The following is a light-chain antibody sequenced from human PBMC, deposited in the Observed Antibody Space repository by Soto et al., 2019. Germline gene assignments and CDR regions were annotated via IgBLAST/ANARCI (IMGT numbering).Light chain of an antibody. CDR2: DVS. V-gene: IGLV2-14*03. Sequence: QSALTQPASVSGSPGQSITISCTGTSSDVGGYNYVSWYQQHPGKAPKLMIYDVSNRPSGVSFRFSGSKSGNTASLTISGLQAEDEADYYCNSDTSISNYVFGTGTKVTVL. CDR3: NSDTSISNYV. CDR1: SSDVGGYNY. J-gene: IGLJ1*01.